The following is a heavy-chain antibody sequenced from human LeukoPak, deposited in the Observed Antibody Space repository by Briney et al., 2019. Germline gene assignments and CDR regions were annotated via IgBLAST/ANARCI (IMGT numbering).Heavy chain of an antibody. D-gene: IGHD3-16*01. Sequence: GASVKVSSKASGGTFISYAISWVRQAPGQGLEWMGRIIPILGIANYAQKFQGRVTITADKSTSTAYMELSSLRSEDTAVYYCARGSGGLFDYGGQGTLVTVSS. CDR3: ARGSGGLFDY. CDR2: IIPILGIA. V-gene: IGHV1-69*04. CDR1: GGTFISYA. J-gene: IGHJ4*02.